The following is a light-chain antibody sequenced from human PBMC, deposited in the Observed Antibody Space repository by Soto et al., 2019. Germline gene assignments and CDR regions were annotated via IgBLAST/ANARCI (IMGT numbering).Light chain of an antibody. CDR1: QGIGSY. J-gene: IGKJ4*01. Sequence: AIRMTQSPSSFSASAGDRVTITCRATQGIGSYLAWYQQKPGTTPNLLIYGASTLQSGVPSRFSGSGSGTDFTLSVSSLQSEDVATYYCQQYYGYPLTFGGGTEVEIK. CDR2: GAS. V-gene: IGKV1-8*01. CDR3: QQYYGYPLT.